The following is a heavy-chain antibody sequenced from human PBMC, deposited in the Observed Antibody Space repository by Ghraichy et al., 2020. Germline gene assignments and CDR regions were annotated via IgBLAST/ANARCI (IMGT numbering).Heavy chain of an antibody. Sequence: GGSLRLSCAVSGLTFSDYWMNWVRQAPGKGLEWVANIKQDGSEKNYVDSVKGRFTISRDNAKNSLYLQMSSLRAEDTAVYYCARGGYKYIGSGVYWGQGTLVTVSS. CDR1: GLTFSDYW. V-gene: IGHV3-7*03. CDR2: IKQDGSEK. CDR3: ARGGYKYIGSGVY. D-gene: IGHD5-18*01. J-gene: IGHJ4*02.